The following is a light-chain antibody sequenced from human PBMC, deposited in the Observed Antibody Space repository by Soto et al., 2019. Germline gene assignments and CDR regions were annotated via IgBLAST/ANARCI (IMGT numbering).Light chain of an antibody. Sequence: AIQRTQSPSSLSSSVGDRVTLTCRASQGIRNDLGWYEQKPGKAPKILIYAASSLQSGVPSRFRGSGSGTDFTLTISSLKPEDFETYYCLQDYNYPWTFGQGTKVDIK. CDR3: LQDYNYPWT. CDR2: AAS. CDR1: QGIRND. V-gene: IGKV1-6*01. J-gene: IGKJ1*01.